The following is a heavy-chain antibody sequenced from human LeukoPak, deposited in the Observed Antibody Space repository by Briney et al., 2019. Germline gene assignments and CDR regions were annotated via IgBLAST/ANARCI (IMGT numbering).Heavy chain of an antibody. J-gene: IGHJ6*03. CDR3: ARRYYDFWSGYFDYYYYYMDV. Sequence: PSETLSLTCTVSGGSISSSSYYWGWIRQPPGKGLEWIGSIYYSGSTYYNPSLKSRVTISVDTSKNQFSLKLSSVTAADTAVYYCARRYYDFWSGYFDYYYYYMDVWGKGTTVTVSS. V-gene: IGHV4-39*07. CDR1: GGSISSSSYY. CDR2: IYYSGST. D-gene: IGHD3-3*01.